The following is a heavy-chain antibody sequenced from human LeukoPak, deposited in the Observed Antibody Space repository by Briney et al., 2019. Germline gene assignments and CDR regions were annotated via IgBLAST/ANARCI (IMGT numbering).Heavy chain of an antibody. CDR1: GFTFSSYA. J-gene: IGHJ4*02. V-gene: IGHV3-23*01. D-gene: IGHD3-10*01. CDR3: AKTLSPDYYGSGSNHYYFDY. Sequence: TGGSLRLSCAASGFTFSSYAMSWVRQAPGKGLEWVSAISGSGGSTYYADSVKGRFTISRDNSKNTLYLQMNSLRAEDTAVYYCAKTLSPDYYGSGSNHYYFDYWGQGTLVTVSS. CDR2: ISGSGGST.